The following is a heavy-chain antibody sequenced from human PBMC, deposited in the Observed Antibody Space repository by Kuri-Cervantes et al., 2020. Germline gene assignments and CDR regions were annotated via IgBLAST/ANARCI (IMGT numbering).Heavy chain of an antibody. J-gene: IGHJ4*02. Sequence: GESLKISCAASGLTFSDYYMCWIRQAPGKGLEWVSYISSSGSTIYYADSVKGRFTISRDNAKNSLYLQMNSLRAEDTAVYYCARDSQRGPRGGSCTDYWGQGTLVTVSS. D-gene: IGHD2-15*01. CDR3: ARDSQRGPRGGSCTDY. CDR2: ISSSGSTI. V-gene: IGHV3-11*01. CDR1: GLTFSDYY.